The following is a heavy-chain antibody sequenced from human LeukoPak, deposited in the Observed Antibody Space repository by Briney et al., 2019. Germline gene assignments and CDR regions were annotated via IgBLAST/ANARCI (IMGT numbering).Heavy chain of an antibody. CDR3: AKVPSGSLNYYYYMDV. Sequence: GGSLRLSCAASGFTFSSYAMSWVRQAPGKGLEWVSAISGSGGSTYYADSVKGRFTISRDNSKNTLYLQMNSLRAEDTAVYYCAKVPSGSLNYYYYMDVWGKGTTVTVSS. CDR2: ISGSGGST. CDR1: GFTFSSYA. V-gene: IGHV3-23*01. J-gene: IGHJ6*03. D-gene: IGHD1-26*01.